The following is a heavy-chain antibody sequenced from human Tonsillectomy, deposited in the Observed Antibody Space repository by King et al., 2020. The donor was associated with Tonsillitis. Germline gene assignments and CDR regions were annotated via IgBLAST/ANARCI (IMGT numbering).Heavy chain of an antibody. Sequence: QLVQSGAEVKKPGSSVKVSCKASGGTFSIYAITWVRQAPGQGLEWMGGIIPIFGSGNYAQKFQGRVPITADESTSTAYMELSSLISEDTAVYYCAREIYDSSGYYSLSAFDIWGQGTMVAVSS. CDR2: IIPIFGSG. V-gene: IGHV1-69*12. CDR3: AREIYDSSGYYSLSAFDI. J-gene: IGHJ3*02. D-gene: IGHD3-22*01. CDR1: GGTFSIYA.